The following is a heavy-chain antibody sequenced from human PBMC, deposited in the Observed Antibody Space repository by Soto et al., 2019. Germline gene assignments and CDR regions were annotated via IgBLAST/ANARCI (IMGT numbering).Heavy chain of an antibody. CDR3: ARGGNRYSSTSSGVGGFDY. V-gene: IGHV4-59*01. J-gene: IGHJ4*02. CDR1: GASISSSH. Sequence: SGTLSLNCTLSGASISSSHWSWIGQSRGKGFEWIGYIFHSGTTNYNPSLKSRVTISVDTSKNQFSLNLSSLTTADTAVYFCARGGNRYSSTSSGVGGFDYWGQGNLVTRLL. CDR2: IFHSGTT. D-gene: IGHD6-6*01.